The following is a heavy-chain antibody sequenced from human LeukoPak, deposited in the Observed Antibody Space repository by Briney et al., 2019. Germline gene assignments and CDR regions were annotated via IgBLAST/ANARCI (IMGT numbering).Heavy chain of an antibody. Sequence: SGGSLRLSCAASGFTFSNYAMSWVRQAPGKGLEWVSAITGSGGNTYYADSVKGRFTISRDSSKNTLFLQMNSLRAEDTAVYYCAKRLGSSSWYSFWGQGTLVTVSS. D-gene: IGHD6-13*01. CDR2: ITGSGGNT. CDR3: AKRLGSSSWYSF. V-gene: IGHV3-23*01. CDR1: GFTFSNYA. J-gene: IGHJ4*02.